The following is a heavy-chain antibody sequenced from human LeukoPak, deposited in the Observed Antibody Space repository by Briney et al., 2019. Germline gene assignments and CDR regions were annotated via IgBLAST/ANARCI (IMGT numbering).Heavy chain of an antibody. CDR1: GLTFSSYS. D-gene: IGHD3-10*01. J-gene: IGHJ4*02. CDR3: TRVPHAMVRGVIITEFYFDY. Sequence: GGSLRLSCAASGLTFSSYSMNWVRQAPGKGLEWVSSISSSSNYIYYADSVKGRFTISRDNAKNSLYLQMNSLRAEDTAVYYCTRVPHAMVRGVIITEFYFDYWGQGTLVTVSS. V-gene: IGHV3-21*01. CDR2: ISSSSNYI.